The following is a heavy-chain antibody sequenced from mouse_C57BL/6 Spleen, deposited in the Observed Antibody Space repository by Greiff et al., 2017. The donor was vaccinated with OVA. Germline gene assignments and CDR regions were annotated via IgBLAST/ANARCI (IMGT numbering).Heavy chain of an antibody. J-gene: IGHJ3*01. CDR3: TSHSNYPAWFAY. CDR2: IDPENGDT. D-gene: IGHD2-5*01. Sequence: EVQLQQSGAELVRPGASVKLSCTASGFNIKDDYMHWVKQRPEQGLEWIGWIDPENGDTEYASKFQGKATITADTSSNTAYLQLSSLTSEDTAGYTCTSHSNYPAWFAYWGKGTLVTVSA. V-gene: IGHV14-4*01. CDR1: GFNIKDDY.